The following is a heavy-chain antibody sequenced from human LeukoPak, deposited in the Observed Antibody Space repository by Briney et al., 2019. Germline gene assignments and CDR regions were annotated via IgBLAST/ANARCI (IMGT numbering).Heavy chain of an antibody. CDR3: AKDLYSSGSAYYFDC. CDR1: GFTFSSYA. CDR2: VSGSGGST. Sequence: GGSLRLSCAASGFTFSSYAMTWVRQAPGKELEWVSAVSGSGGSTYYADSVKGRFTISRDNSKNTLYLQMNSLRAEDTAVYYCAKDLYSSGSAYYFDCWGQGTLVTVSS. D-gene: IGHD6-19*01. J-gene: IGHJ4*02. V-gene: IGHV3-23*01.